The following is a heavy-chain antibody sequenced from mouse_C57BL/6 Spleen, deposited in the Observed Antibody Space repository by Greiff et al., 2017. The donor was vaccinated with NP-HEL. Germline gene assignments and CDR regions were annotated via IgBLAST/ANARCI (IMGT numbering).Heavy chain of an antibody. V-gene: IGHV1-80*01. Sequence: VQLQESGAELVKPGASVKISCKASGYAFSSYWMNWVKQRPGKGLEWIGQIYPGDGDTNYNGKFKGKATLTADKSSSTAYMQLSSLTSEDSAVYFCARGGYYWYFDVWGTGTTVTVSS. CDR3: ARGGYYWYFDV. D-gene: IGHD2-2*01. J-gene: IGHJ1*03. CDR2: IYPGDGDT. CDR1: GYAFSSYW.